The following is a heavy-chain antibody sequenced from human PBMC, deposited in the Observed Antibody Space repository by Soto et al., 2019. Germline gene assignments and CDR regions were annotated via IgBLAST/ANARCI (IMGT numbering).Heavy chain of an antibody. V-gene: IGHV1-18*01. J-gene: IGHJ5*02. CDR3: ARVKDSGWLNWFDP. Sequence: GGSVKVSCKGSGYTFTSYGISRVRQAPGQGLEWMGWISAYNGNTNYAQKLQGRATMTTDTSTSTAYMELRSLRSDDTAVYYCARVKDSGWLNWFDPWGQGTPVTVSS. CDR2: ISAYNGNT. D-gene: IGHD6-19*01. CDR1: GYTFTSYG.